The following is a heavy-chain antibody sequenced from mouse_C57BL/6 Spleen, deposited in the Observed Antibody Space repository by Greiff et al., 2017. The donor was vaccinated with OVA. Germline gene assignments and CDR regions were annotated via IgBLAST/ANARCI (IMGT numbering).Heavy chain of an antibody. CDR1: GYTFTSYW. J-gene: IGHJ2*01. V-gene: IGHV1-53*01. CDR3: ASSAEELGRGY. Sequence: VQLQQPGTDLVKPGSSVKLSCKASGYTFTSYWMHWVKQRPGQGLEWIGNINPSTGGTNYNEKFKSKATLTVDTSSSTAYMQRSSLTSEDSAVYYCASSAEELGRGYWGQGTTLTVSS. CDR2: INPSTGGT. D-gene: IGHD4-1*01.